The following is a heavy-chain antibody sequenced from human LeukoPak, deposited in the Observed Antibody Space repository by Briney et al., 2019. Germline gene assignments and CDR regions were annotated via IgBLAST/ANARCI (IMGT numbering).Heavy chain of an antibody. J-gene: IGHJ3*02. CDR1: GFTVSSNY. V-gene: IGHV3-66*02. CDR3: AREGVAGNDAFDI. CDR2: IYSGGST. Sequence: PGGSLRLSCAASGFTVSSNYMSWVRQAPGKGLEWVSVIYSGGSTYYADSGKGRFTISRDNSKNTLYLQMNSLRAEDTAVYYCAREGVAGNDAFDIWGQGTMVTVSS. D-gene: IGHD6-19*01.